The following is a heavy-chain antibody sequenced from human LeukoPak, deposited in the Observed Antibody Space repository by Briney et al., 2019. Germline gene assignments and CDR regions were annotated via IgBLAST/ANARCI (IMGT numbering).Heavy chain of an antibody. CDR2: IYYSGST. CDR1: GGSISSYY. CDR3: ARHTAVRGVIIRHWYFDL. Sequence: SETLSLTCTVSGGSISSYYWSWIRQPPGKGLEWIGYIYYSGSTNYNPSLKSRVTISVDTSKNQFSLKLSSVTAADTAVYYCARHTAVRGVIIRHWYFDLWGRGTLVTVSS. V-gene: IGHV4-59*08. J-gene: IGHJ2*01. D-gene: IGHD3-10*02.